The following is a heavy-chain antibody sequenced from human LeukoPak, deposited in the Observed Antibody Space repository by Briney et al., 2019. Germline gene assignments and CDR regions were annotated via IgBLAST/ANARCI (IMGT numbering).Heavy chain of an antibody. CDR1: GYSISSDDY. Sequence: SETLSLTCTVSGYSISSDDYWGWIRQPPGKGLEWIGSIYHSGSTYYNPSLKSRVTISVDTSKNQFSLKLSSVTAADTAVYYCARSQTDLDYYGSGSSPLNYFHYWGQGTLVTVSS. D-gene: IGHD3-10*01. J-gene: IGHJ4*02. CDR3: ARSQTDLDYYGSGSSPLNYFHY. CDR2: IYHSGST. V-gene: IGHV4-38-2*02.